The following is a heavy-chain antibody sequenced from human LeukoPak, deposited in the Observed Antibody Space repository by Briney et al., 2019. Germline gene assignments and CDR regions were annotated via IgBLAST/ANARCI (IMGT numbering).Heavy chain of an antibody. CDR3: AKNRHSTSLCYFDY. J-gene: IGHJ4*02. CDR2: ISGSGVNT. V-gene: IGHV3-23*01. Sequence: PGGSLRLSCAASGFAFSSYAMSWVRQAPGKGLEWVSDISGSGVNTYYADSVKGRFSISRDNSKNTLYLQMNSLRADDTAVYYWAKNRHSTSLCYFDYWGQGTLVSVSS. D-gene: IGHD2-2*01. CDR1: GFAFSSYA.